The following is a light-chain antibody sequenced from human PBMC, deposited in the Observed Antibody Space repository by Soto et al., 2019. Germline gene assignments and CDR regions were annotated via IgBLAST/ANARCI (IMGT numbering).Light chain of an antibody. Sequence: IQLTQSPSSLSASVGDRVTITCRASQGGSRYLAWYQQKPGKAPNLLIYVTSTLQSGVPSRFSGSGSGTDFTLTISSLQPEDFATYYCQQHNSYPLTFGGGTKVEI. V-gene: IGKV1-9*01. CDR1: QGGSRY. CDR2: VTS. CDR3: QQHNSYPLT. J-gene: IGKJ4*01.